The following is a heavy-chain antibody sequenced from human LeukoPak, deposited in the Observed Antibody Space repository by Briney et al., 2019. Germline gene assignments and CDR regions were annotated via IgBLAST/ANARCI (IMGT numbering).Heavy chain of an antibody. CDR3: VRETTSGY. D-gene: IGHD1-1*01. V-gene: IGHV3-48*04. CDR1: GFTFSQPW. Sequence: GGSLRLSCAFSGFTFSQPWLDWVRQAPGKGLEWISYISSRSDTIYYADSVKGRFTISRDNAKNSLYLQMNRLRAEDTAVYYCVRETTSGYWGQGTLVTVSS. J-gene: IGHJ4*02. CDR2: ISSRSDTI.